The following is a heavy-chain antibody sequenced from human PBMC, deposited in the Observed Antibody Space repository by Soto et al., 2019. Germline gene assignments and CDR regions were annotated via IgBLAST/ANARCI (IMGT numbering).Heavy chain of an antibody. V-gene: IGHV3-48*02. J-gene: IGHJ3*02. CDR3: VRDRDWAFDI. CDR2: TGTRRKYT. Sequence: GGSLRLSCAASGYALRDYSMNWVRQAPGKGLEWVSYTGTRRKYTFYADSVRGRFTISRDDARNSVYLQLNSLRDEDTAVYYCVRDRDWAFDIWGQGTMVT. D-gene: IGHD3-9*01. CDR1: GYALRDYS.